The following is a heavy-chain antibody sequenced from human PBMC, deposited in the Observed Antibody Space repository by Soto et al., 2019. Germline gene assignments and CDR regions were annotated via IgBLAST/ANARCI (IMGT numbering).Heavy chain of an antibody. D-gene: IGHD1-1*01. CDR3: AKGGKGWNDYYGMDV. J-gene: IGHJ6*02. CDR2: ISYDGSNK. CDR1: GFTFSSYG. Sequence: QVQLVESGGGVVQPGRSLRLSCAASGFTFSSYGMHWVRQAPGKGLEWVAVISYDGSNKYYADSVKGRFTISRDNSKNTLYLQMNSLRAEDTAVYYCAKGGKGWNDYYGMDVWGQGITVTVSS. V-gene: IGHV3-30*18.